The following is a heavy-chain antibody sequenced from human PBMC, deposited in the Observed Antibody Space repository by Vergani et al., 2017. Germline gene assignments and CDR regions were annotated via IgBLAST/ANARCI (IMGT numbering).Heavy chain of an antibody. Sequence: QVQLQQWGGGLLKPSETLSLTCVVNGGSFTSYHWTWIRQSPGEGLEWVGDIDHTGRPDYNPSVKSRLTMSVDMSRNQFSLTLNSVTATDTAIYFFARVNTETNGHLYYYYYMDVWGQGTAVTVS. CDR3: ARVNTETNGHLYYYYYMDV. D-gene: IGHD4-11*01. CDR1: GGSFTSYH. J-gene: IGHJ6*03. CDR2: IDHTGRP. V-gene: IGHV4-34*01.